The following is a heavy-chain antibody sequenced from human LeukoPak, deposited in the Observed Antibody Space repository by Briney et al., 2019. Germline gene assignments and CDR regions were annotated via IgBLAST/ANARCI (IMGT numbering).Heavy chain of an antibody. J-gene: IGHJ4*02. Sequence: PGGSLRLSCAASGFTFSTYGMTWVRQAPGKGLEWVSSISGSGGSTYYADSVKGRVTVSRDNSKNTLYLQMNSLRAEDTAVYYCASLYGDYDDYWGQGTLVTVSS. CDR2: ISGSGGST. CDR1: GFTFSTYG. V-gene: IGHV3-23*01. D-gene: IGHD4-17*01. CDR3: ASLYGDYDDY.